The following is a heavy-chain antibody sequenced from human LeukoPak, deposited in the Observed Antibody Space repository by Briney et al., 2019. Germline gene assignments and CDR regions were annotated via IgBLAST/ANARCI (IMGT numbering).Heavy chain of an antibody. CDR3: ARRNAMDV. Sequence: GGSLRLSCAASGFTFSSHWMTWVRQAPGKGLEWVANINRDGSERYYVDSVKGRFTISRDDAKSSLYLQMNSLRAEDTAVYYCARRNAMDVWGQGTTVIV. V-gene: IGHV3-7*03. CDR2: INRDGSER. J-gene: IGHJ6*02. CDR1: GFTFSSHW.